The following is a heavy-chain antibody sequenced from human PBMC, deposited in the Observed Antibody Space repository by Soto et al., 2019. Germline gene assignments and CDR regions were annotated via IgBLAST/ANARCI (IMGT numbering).Heavy chain of an antibody. Sequence: EVQLVESGGGLVQPGGSLRLSCAASGFTFSSYSMNWVRQAPGKGLAWVSYISSSSSTIYYADYVKGRFTISRDNAKNSLYLQMNSLRAEDTAVYYCAREALLQWFDPWGQGTLVTVSS. D-gene: IGHD2-15*01. V-gene: IGHV3-48*01. CDR3: AREALLQWFDP. J-gene: IGHJ5*02. CDR1: GFTFSSYS. CDR2: ISSSSSTI.